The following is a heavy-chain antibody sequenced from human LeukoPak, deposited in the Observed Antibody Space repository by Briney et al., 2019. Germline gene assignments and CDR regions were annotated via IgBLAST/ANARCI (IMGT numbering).Heavy chain of an antibody. J-gene: IGHJ3*02. CDR2: IKQDGSEK. CDR3: AKDMMAIVGGTTSAFDM. D-gene: IGHD1-26*01. Sequence: GGSLRLSCAASGFTFSSYWMSWVRQAPGKGLEWVANIKQDGSEKYYVDSVKGRFTISRDNAKNSLYLQMNSLRAEDTAVYYCAKDMMAIVGGTTSAFDMWGQGTMVTVSS. V-gene: IGHV3-7*01. CDR1: GFTFSSYW.